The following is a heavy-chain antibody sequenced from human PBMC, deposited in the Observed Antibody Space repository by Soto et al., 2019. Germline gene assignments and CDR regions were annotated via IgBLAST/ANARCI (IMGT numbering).Heavy chain of an antibody. D-gene: IGHD1-26*01. CDR2: IYWDDDK. CDR3: AHRKCGSYFDS. J-gene: IGHJ4*02. CDR1: GFSLSTSEVG. Sequence: QITLKESGPTLVKPTQTLTLTCMFSGFSLSTSEVGVGWIRQPPGKAMEWLGLIYWDDDKRYSPSMKSRRTITKDPTKNQVVLTMTNRDPVDTATYYCAHRKCGSYFDSWGQGTLVTVSS. V-gene: IGHV2-5*02.